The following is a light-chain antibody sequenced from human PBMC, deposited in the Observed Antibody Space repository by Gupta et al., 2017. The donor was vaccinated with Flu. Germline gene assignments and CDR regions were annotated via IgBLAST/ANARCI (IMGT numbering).Light chain of an antibody. CDR2: DAS. CDR1: QSVSSY. J-gene: IGKJ4*01. CDR3: QQRSNGPLT. V-gene: IGKV3-11*01. Sequence: ELVLTQSPATLSLSPGERATLSCRASQSVSSYLACYQQKPGQAPRLLIYDASNRATGIPARFSGSGSGTDFTLTISSLEPEDFAVYYCQQRSNGPLTFGGGTKVEIK.